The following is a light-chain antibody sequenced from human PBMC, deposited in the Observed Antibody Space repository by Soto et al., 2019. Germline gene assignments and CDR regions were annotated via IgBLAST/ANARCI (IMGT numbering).Light chain of an antibody. J-gene: IGLJ1*01. CDR3: CSYTSSSTLV. CDR2: NVS. Sequence: QSALTQPASVSGSLGQAITISCTGTSSDIGGHDSVSWYQHNPGKAPKLMIYNVSHRPSGVSTRFSGSKSGNTASLTISGLQAEDEADYNCCSYTSSSTLVFGTGTKVTVL. CDR1: SSDIGGHDS. V-gene: IGLV2-14*01.